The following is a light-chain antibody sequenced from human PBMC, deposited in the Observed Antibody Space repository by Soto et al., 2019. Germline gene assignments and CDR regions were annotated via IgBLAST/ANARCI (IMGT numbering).Light chain of an antibody. Sequence: DIKMTQSPSSLSASVGDRVTITCRASQGISNSLAWYQQKPGNVPKLLIYAASTLQSGVPSRFSGSGSGTDFTLTISGLQPEDVATYYCQKYNSAPWTFGQGTKVEIK. J-gene: IGKJ1*01. V-gene: IGKV1-27*01. CDR3: QKYNSAPWT. CDR2: AAS. CDR1: QGISNS.